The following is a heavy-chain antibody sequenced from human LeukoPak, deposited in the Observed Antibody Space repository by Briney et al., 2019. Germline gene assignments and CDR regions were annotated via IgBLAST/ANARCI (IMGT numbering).Heavy chain of an antibody. Sequence: PGGSLRLSCAASGFTFSSYGMHWVRQAPGKGLEWVAVVSYDATNKYYTDSVKGRFTISRDDSKNTLYLQMNSLRAEDTAVYYCARAGEESYYFDHWGQGTLVTVSS. CDR1: GFTFSSYG. D-gene: IGHD3-10*01. V-gene: IGHV3-30*03. J-gene: IGHJ4*02. CDR2: VSYDATNK. CDR3: ARAGEESYYFDH.